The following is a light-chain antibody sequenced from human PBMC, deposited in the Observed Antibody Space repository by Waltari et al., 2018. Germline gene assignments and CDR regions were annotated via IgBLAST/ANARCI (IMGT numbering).Light chain of an antibody. J-gene: IGLJ3*02. CDR1: SSDVGHYNY. CDR2: EVQ. Sequence: QSALTQPPSASGSPGQSVTISCTGTSSDVGHYNYVSWYQQRPGSTPTLIVYEVQKRPSGVPVRFSGSKSGNTAYLTVSGLQGEDEAEYFCSAYAGSNNLLFGGGTKLTVL. CDR3: SAYAGSNNLL. V-gene: IGLV2-8*01.